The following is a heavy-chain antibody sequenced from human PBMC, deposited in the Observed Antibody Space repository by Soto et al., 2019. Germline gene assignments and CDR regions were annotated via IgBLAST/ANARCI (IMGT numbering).Heavy chain of an antibody. J-gene: IGHJ6*02. CDR3: TSGYSYGYPYYYYYGMDV. CDR2: IRSKAYGGTT. V-gene: IGHV3-49*04. Sequence: PGGSLRLSCTASGFTFGDYAMSWVRQAPGKGLEWVGFIRSKAYGGTTEYAASVKGRFTISRDDSKGIAYLQMNSLKTEDTAVYYCTSGYSYGYPYYYYYGMDVWGQGTTVTVSS. CDR1: GFTFGDYA. D-gene: IGHD5-18*01.